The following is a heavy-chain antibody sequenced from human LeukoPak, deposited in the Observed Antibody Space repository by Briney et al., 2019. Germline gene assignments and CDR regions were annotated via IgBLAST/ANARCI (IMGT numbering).Heavy chain of an antibody. CDR1: GSSFTSYW. Sequence: GASLQISCKGSGSSFTSYWIGWVRPLPGKGLEWMGIIYPGDSDTRYSPSFQGQVTISADKSISTAYLQWSSLKASDTAMYYCARLGAAAGTWGYYYYYGMDVWGQGTTVTVSS. J-gene: IGHJ6*02. V-gene: IGHV5-51*01. CDR3: ARLGAAAGTWGYYYYYGMDV. CDR2: IYPGDSDT. D-gene: IGHD6-13*01.